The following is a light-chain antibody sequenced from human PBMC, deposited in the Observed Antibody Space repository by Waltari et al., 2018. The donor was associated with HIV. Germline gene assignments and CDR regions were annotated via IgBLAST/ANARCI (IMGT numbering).Light chain of an antibody. Sequence: QSALTQPASVSGSPGQSVTVSCSGSGKDLGAYDYVSWFQQHPDKAPQLIIFDVSKRPSGISDRFSASKSGNTASLTISGLQPEDEADYFCCSYTSSDTWVFGGGTEVTVL. CDR1: GKDLGAYDY. CDR2: DVS. J-gene: IGLJ3*02. V-gene: IGLV2-14*03. CDR3: CSYTSSDTWV.